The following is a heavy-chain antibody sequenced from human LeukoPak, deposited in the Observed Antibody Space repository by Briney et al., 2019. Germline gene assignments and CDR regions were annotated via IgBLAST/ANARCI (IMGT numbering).Heavy chain of an antibody. CDR1: GFTVSSNY. CDR3: ARSPYPDYFDY. Sequence: GGSLRLSCAASGFTVSSNYMSWVRQAPGKGLEWVSVIYRGVSTYYADSVKGRFTISRDNSKNTLYLQMNSLRAEDTAVYYCARSPYPDYFDYWGQGTLVTVSS. CDR2: IYRGVST. V-gene: IGHV3-53*01. D-gene: IGHD2-2*01. J-gene: IGHJ4*02.